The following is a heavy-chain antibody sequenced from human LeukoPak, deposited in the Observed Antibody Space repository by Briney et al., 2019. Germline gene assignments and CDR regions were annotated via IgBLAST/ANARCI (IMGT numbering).Heavy chain of an antibody. V-gene: IGHV4-59*01. CDR1: GGSISSSY. CDR2: IYYSGST. D-gene: IGHD2-21*02. CDR3: VRLDLAYCGGDCYSNWFDP. Sequence: SETLSLTCTVSGGSISSSYWSWIRQPPGKGLEWIGYIYYSGSTNYNPSLKSRVTISVDTSKNQFSLKLSSVTAADTAVYYCVRLDLAYCGGDCYSNWFDPWGQGTLVTVSS. J-gene: IGHJ5*02.